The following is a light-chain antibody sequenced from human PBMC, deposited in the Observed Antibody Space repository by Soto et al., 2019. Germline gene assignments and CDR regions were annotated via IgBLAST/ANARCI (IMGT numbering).Light chain of an antibody. CDR1: QSISSW. CDR2: KAS. Sequence: DIQMTQSPSTLSASVGDRVTITCRASQSISSWLAWYQQKPGKAPKLLIYKASSLESGGPSRFSGSGSGTEFTLTLSNLQPDDFASYYCQQYNSYSRNTFGQGTKLEIK. V-gene: IGKV1-5*03. CDR3: QQYNSYSRNT. J-gene: IGKJ2*01.